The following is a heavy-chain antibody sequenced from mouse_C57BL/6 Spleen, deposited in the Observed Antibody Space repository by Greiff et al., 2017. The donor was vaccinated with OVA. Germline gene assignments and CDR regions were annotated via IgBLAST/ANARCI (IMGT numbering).Heavy chain of an antibody. CDR2: IYPGSGST. D-gene: IGHD1-1*01. J-gene: IGHJ4*01. CDR1: GYTFTSYW. V-gene: IGHV1-55*01. CDR3: ASTTVVATYPYAMDY. Sequence: VKLKQPGAELVKPGASVKMSCKASGYTFTSYWITWVKQRPGQGLAWIGDIYPGSGSTNYNEKFKSKATLTVDTSSSTAYMQLSSLTSEDSAVYYCASTTVVATYPYAMDYWGQGTSVTVSS.